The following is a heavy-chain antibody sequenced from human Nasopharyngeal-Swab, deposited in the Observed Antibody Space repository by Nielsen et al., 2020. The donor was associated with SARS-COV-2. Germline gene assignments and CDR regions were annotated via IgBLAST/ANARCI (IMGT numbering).Heavy chain of an antibody. V-gene: IGHV1-69*10. CDR2: IVPALGLP. CDR3: AREGEYGAYDAPDY. CDR1: GDTFTNSA. J-gene: IGHJ4*02. Sequence: SVKVSCKTSGDTFTNSAISWVRQAPGQGLEWMGGIVPALGLPNYAQKFRGRVTISADRSATTSYLELSSLRSEDTAIYYCAREGEYGAYDAPDYWGQGTLVTVSS. D-gene: IGHD5-12*01.